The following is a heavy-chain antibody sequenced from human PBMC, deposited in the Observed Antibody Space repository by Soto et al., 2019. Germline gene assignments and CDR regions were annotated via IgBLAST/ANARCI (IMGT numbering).Heavy chain of an antibody. CDR3: ARQIRYLYYMDV. V-gene: IGHV4-31*03. D-gene: IGHD1-1*01. J-gene: IGHJ6*03. Sequence: SETLSLTCTVSGGSISNGGFYWSWIRQHPGKGQERIENIYYSGSTSYNPSLESRLSMSIDTSKNQFSLKVSSVSAADTAVYYCARQIRYLYYMDVWGKGTTVTVSS. CDR1: GGSISNGGFY. CDR2: IYYSGST.